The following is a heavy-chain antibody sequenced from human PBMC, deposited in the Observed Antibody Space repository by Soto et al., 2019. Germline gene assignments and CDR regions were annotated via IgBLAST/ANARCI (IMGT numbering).Heavy chain of an antibody. Sequence: ASVKVSCKASGYTFTSYGISWVRQAPGQGLEWMGWISAYNGNTNYAQKLQGRVTMTTDTSMNTAYMELRSLRSDDTAVYYCARPPGYISDWYYFDLWGQGTLVTVSS. D-gene: IGHD3-9*01. CDR2: ISAYNGNT. V-gene: IGHV1-18*01. CDR3: ARPPGYISDWYYFDL. CDR1: GYTFTSYG. J-gene: IGHJ4*02.